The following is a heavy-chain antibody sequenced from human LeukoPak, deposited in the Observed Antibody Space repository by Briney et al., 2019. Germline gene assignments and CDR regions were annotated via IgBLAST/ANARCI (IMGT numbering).Heavy chain of an antibody. J-gene: IGHJ4*03. CDR2: ISGSGGST. D-gene: IGHD2-15*01. V-gene: IGHV3-23*01. CDR3: AKEGCSGGSCYYVY. Sequence: PGGSLRLSCAASGFTFSSYAMSWVRQAPGKGLEWVSAISGSGGSTYYADSVKGRFTISRDNSKNTLYLQMNSLRAEDTAVYYCAKEGCSGGSCYYVYWGQGPWSPSPQ. CDR1: GFTFSSYA.